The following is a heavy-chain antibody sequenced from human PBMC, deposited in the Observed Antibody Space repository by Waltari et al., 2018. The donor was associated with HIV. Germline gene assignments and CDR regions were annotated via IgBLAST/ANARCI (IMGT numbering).Heavy chain of an antibody. V-gene: IGHV3-21*02. CDR2: ISSSGNFK. CDR1: GFTFTSSR. J-gene: IGHJ5*02. CDR3: ARDSRGSTWSLNWFDP. Sequence: DVQLVASVGGPVKPGESLRLTCGTSGFTFTSSRHNSVRQAPGKVPEWVSSISSSGNFKHYADSVKGRFTISRDNAENSLYLQMNGLRAEDTAIYYCARDSRGSTWSLNWFDPWGQGTLVTVSS. D-gene: IGHD6-6*01.